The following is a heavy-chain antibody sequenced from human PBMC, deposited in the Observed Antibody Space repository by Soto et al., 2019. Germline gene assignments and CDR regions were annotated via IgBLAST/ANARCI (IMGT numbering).Heavy chain of an antibody. CDR2: ISGTGGST. V-gene: IGHV3-23*01. Sequence: GGSLRLSCVASGFTFNRYAMNWVRQAPGKGLEWVSAISGTGGSTHYADSVKGQFTISRDNSKNTLYLQINSLRAEDTAVYYCEKVARTGYSYGYGDYWGQGTLVTVSS. J-gene: IGHJ4*02. D-gene: IGHD5-18*01. CDR3: EKVARTGYSYGYGDY. CDR1: GFTFNRYA.